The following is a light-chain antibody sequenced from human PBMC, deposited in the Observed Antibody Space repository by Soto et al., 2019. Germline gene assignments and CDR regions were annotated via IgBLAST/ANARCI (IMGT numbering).Light chain of an antibody. CDR2: KVS. CDR3: MHSTQFLIT. J-gene: IGKJ5*01. V-gene: IGKV2-24*01. CDR1: QSLVHSDRNTY. Sequence: VLTQTPVSSPVTLGQPAAISCRSSQSLVHSDRNTYLSWLHQRPGQPPRVLIYKVSKRFSGVPDRFSGSGAGTDFTLKINRVETEDVGIYYCMHSTQFLITFGPGTRLEI.